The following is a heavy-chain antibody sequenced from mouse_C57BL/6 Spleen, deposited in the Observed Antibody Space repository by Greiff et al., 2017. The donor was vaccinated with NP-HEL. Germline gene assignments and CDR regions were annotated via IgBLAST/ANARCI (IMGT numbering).Heavy chain of an antibody. CDR2: INPSSGYT. CDR3: SPYASSYFDY. D-gene: IGHD1-1*01. CDR1: GYTFTSYT. Sequence: QVQLQQSGAELARPGASVKMSCKASGYTFTSYTMHWVKQRPGQGLEWIGYINPSSGYTKYNQKFKDKATLTADKSSSTAYMQLSSLPSEDSAVXYCSPYASSYFDYWGQGTTLTVSS. V-gene: IGHV1-4*01. J-gene: IGHJ2*01.